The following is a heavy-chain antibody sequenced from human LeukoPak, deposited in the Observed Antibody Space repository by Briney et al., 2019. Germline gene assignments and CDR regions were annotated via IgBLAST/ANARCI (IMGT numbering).Heavy chain of an antibody. CDR2: ISYDGSNK. CDR3: ASDRGYGDYASDY. Sequence: GGSLRLSCAASGFTFSSYAMHWVRQAPGKGLEWVAVISYDGSNKYYADSVKGRFTISRDNSKNTLYLQMNSLRAEDTAVYYCASDRGYGDYASDYWGQGTLVTVSS. V-gene: IGHV3-30-3*01. D-gene: IGHD4-17*01. CDR1: GFTFSSYA. J-gene: IGHJ4*02.